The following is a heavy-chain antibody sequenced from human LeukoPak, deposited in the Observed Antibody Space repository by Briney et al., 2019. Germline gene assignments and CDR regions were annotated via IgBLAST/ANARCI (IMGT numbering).Heavy chain of an antibody. CDR3: ARDSDCSGGSCYSGFDY. CDR1: RGTFSSYV. CDR2: IIPIFGTA. Sequence: SVQVSCKASRGTFSSYVISWVRPAPGRGREWVGGIIPIFGTANYAQKLQGRVTLTTDESTSTAYMELSSLRSEDTAVYYCARDSDCSGGSCYSGFDYWGQGTLVTVSS. J-gene: IGHJ4*02. D-gene: IGHD2-15*01. V-gene: IGHV1-69*05.